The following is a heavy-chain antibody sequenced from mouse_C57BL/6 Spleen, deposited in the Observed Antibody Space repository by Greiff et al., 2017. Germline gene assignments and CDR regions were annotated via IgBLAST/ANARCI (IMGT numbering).Heavy chain of an antibody. CDR3: ARHYGSSYYFDY. J-gene: IGHJ2*01. V-gene: IGHV1-18*01. Sequence: VQLQQSGPELVKPGASVKIPCKASGYTFTDYNMDWVKQSHGKSLEWIGDINPNNGGTIYNQKFKGKATLTVDKSSSTADMELRSLTSEDTAVYYCARHYGSSYYFDYWGQGTTLTVSS. CDR2: INPNNGGT. D-gene: IGHD1-1*01. CDR1: GYTFTDYN.